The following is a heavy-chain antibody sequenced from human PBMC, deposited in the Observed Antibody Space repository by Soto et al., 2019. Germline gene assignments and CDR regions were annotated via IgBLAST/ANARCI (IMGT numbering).Heavy chain of an antibody. CDR1: GFCVSNYG. J-gene: IGHJ1*01. CDR3: ARGDGSYCDDSGYNYAEYFHH. D-gene: IGHD3-22*01. V-gene: IGHV3-33*01. Sequence: QVQLVESGGGVVQPGRSLRLSCAASGFCVSNYGMHWVRQAPGKWLKWVAVIWIDGSNKYYVDSVKGRFTISRDNFKNTLYLQMNSLRAEDTAVYYCARGDGSYCDDSGYNYAEYFHHWGQGTLVTLPS. CDR2: IWIDGSNK.